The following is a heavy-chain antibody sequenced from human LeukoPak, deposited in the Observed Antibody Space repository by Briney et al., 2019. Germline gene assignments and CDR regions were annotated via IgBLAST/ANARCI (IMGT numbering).Heavy chain of an antibody. V-gene: IGHV3-7*01. CDR1: GFIFNSFF. D-gene: IGHD7-27*01. CDR2: ISQDGSET. J-gene: IGHJ4*02. Sequence: PGGSLRLSCAASGFIFNSFFLNWVRLTPGRELEWVACISQDGSETFYMDSVRGRFIISRDNTKNSLYLQMDSLRAEDTAVYFCVRDLGHSRHYFEYWGQGALVTVSS. CDR3: VRDLGHSRHYFEY.